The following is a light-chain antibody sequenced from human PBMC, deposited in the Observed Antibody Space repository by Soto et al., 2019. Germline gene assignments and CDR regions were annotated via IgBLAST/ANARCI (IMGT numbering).Light chain of an antibody. CDR3: QKYNSAPLT. Sequence: IRMTLSASSFSASTGSRVTITCRASQGISSYLAWYQQKTGKAPKLLIYAASTLQSGVPSRFSGSGYGTDFNLTISCLQSEDFATYYCQKYNSAPLTFGQGTRLEIK. CDR1: QGISSY. J-gene: IGKJ5*01. V-gene: IGKV1-8*01. CDR2: AAS.